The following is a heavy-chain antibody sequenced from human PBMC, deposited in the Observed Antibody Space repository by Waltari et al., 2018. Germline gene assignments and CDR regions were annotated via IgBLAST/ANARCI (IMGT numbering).Heavy chain of an antibody. J-gene: IGHJ4*02. CDR2: ICALFGTA. Sequence: QVQLVQSGAEVKKPGSSVKVSCKASGGTFSSYAISWVRQAPGQGLEWMGGICALFGTATYAQKCQGRVTITTDESTSTAYMELSSLRSEDTAVYYCARPDPQAGSGWYGGFDYWGQGTLVTVSS. D-gene: IGHD6-19*01. CDR1: GGTFSSYA. V-gene: IGHV1-69*05. CDR3: ARPDPQAGSGWYGGFDY.